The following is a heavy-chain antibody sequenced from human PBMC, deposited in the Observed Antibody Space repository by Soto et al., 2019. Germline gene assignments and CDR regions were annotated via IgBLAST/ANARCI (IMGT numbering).Heavy chain of an antibody. CDR3: ARNPSTVDIAAMGG. CDR1: GFAFRANG. Sequence: QVQLVESGGGVVQPGTSLRLSCAASGFAFRANGMHWVRQAPGKGLEWVALIRNDGSTKSYAESVKGRFTISRDNSKNTLYLQMDSLRAGDTAVYYCARNPSTVDIAAMGGWAQGTLVTVSS. V-gene: IGHV3-33*01. D-gene: IGHD5-12*01. J-gene: IGHJ4*02. CDR2: IRNDGSTK.